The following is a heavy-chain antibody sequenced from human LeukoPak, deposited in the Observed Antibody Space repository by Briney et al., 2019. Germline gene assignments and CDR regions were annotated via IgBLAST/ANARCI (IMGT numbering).Heavy chain of an antibody. J-gene: IGHJ6*02. Sequence: GGSLRLSCAASGFTFSSYGMHWVRQAPGKGLEWVAVIWYDGSNKYYADSVKGRFTISRDNSKTTLYLQMHSLRAEDTAVYNCARDPPKNSYYDFWSGYWDYYYYGMDVWGQGTTVTVSS. V-gene: IGHV3-33*01. CDR2: IWYDGSNK. CDR1: GFTFSSYG. CDR3: ARDPPKNSYYDFWSGYWDYYYYGMDV. D-gene: IGHD3-3*01.